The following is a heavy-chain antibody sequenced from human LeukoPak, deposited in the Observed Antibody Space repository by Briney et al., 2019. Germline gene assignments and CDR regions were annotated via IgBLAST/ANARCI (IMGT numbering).Heavy chain of an antibody. D-gene: IGHD2-2*01. CDR3: ATGTIYCSSCSGDY. J-gene: IGHJ4*02. CDR1: GSSLTELF. V-gene: IGHV1-24*01. CDR2: FDPDDGET. Sequence: ASVKVSCKVSGSSLTELFMHWVRQAPGKGLEWMGGFDPDDGETPLFAQKFQGRVSMTEDTSTDTAYMELSSLSSEDTAVYYCATGTIYCSSCSGDYWGQGTLVTVSS.